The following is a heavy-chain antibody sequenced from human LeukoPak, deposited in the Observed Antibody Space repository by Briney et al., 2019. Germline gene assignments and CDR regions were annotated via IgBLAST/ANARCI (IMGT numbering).Heavy chain of an antibody. J-gene: IGHJ4*02. CDR2: INPNSGGS. Sequence: ASVKVSCKTSGYTFTGYYMHWVRQAPGQGLEWMGWINPNSGGSNFAQKFQGRVTMTRDTSISTAYMELSRLRSDDTAVYYCAREYQLLSFDYWGQGTLVTVSS. CDR3: AREYQLLSFDY. CDR1: GYTFTGYY. V-gene: IGHV1-2*02. D-gene: IGHD2-2*01.